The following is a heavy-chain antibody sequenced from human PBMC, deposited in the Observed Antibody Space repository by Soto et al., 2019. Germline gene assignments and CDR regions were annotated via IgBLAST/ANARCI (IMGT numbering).Heavy chain of an antibody. Sequence: GGSLRLSCVASGFTFSNHAMSWVRQAPGKGLEWVSGISAEGGLIYYADSVKGRFNMSRDNSKNTLYLQMSSLRAEDTAVYFCAKRQGTGAVAKNFDLWGQGTLVTVSS. D-gene: IGHD6-13*01. J-gene: IGHJ4*02. CDR1: GFTFSNHA. CDR2: ISAEGGLI. CDR3: AKRQGTGAVAKNFDL. V-gene: IGHV3-23*01.